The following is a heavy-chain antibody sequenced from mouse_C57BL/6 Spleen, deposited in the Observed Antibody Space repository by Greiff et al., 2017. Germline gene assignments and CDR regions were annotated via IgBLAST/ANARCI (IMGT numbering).Heavy chain of an antibody. V-gene: IGHV14-3*01. CDR2: IDPANGNI. J-gene: IGHJ2*01. CDR3: AIGPLYYFDY. D-gene: IGHD3-1*01. Sequence: EVQLQESVAEFVRPGASVKLSCTASGFNFKNTYMHWVKQMPEQGLEWIGWIDPANGNIKYAPKFQGKVTIAADTPSNTAYLQLSSLTSEDTAIYYCAIGPLYYFDYWGQGTTLTVSS. CDR1: GFNFKNTY.